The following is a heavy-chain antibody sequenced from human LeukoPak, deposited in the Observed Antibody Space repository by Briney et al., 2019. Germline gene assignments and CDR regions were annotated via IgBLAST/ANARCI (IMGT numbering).Heavy chain of an antibody. V-gene: IGHV6-1*01. CDR3: ARAASYNGGYCSSTSCPWWFDP. CDR2: TYYRSKWYN. J-gene: IGHJ5*02. Sequence: SQTLSLTCAISGDSVSSNGAAWNWIRQSPSRGLEWLGRTYYRSKWYNDYAVSVKSRITINPDTSKNQFSLQLNSVTPEDTAVYYCARAASYNGGYCSSTSCPWWFDPWGQGTLVTVSS. D-gene: IGHD2-2*01. CDR1: GDSVSSNGAA.